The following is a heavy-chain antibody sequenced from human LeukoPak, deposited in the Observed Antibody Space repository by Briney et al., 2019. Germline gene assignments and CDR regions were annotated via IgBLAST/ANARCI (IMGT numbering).Heavy chain of an antibody. Sequence: PSETLSLTCAVYGGSFSGYYWSWIRQPPGKGLEWIGEINHSGSTNYNPSLKSRVTISVDTSKNQFSLKLSSVTAADTAVHYCARSSSRGYYYYYGMDVWGQGTTVTVSS. V-gene: IGHV4-34*01. J-gene: IGHJ6*02. CDR1: GGSFSGYY. CDR3: ARSSSRGYYYYYGMDV. D-gene: IGHD6-13*01. CDR2: INHSGST.